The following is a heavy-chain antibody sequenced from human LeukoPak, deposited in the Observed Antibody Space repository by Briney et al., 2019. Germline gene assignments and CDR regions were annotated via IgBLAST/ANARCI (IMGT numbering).Heavy chain of an antibody. V-gene: IGHV3-48*03. J-gene: IGHJ3*01. CDR2: ISNSGTPV. D-gene: IGHD3-16*01. CDR3: ARDLVSGAYTFDV. CDR1: GFTFSSFG. Sequence: GGSLRLSCAASGFTFSSFGLNWVRQAPGKGLESVSYISNSGTPVYYADSVRGRFTFSRDNAKNSLYLQMNSLRAEDTAVYYCARDLVSGAYTFDVWGQGTVVTVSS.